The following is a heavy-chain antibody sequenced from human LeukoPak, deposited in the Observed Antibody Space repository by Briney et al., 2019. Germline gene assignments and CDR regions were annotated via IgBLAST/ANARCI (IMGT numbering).Heavy chain of an antibody. CDR3: AGRTGGWFDP. D-gene: IGHD1-14*01. CDR2: ISISTNTI. J-gene: IGHJ5*02. V-gene: IGHV3-48*03. CDR1: GFTFSSYE. Sequence: GGSLRLSCAASGFTFSSYEMNWVRQAPGKALEWISYISISTNTIYYGDSVKGRFTISRDNAKNSLYLQMNSLRVEDTAVYYCAGRTGGWFDPWGQGTLATVSS.